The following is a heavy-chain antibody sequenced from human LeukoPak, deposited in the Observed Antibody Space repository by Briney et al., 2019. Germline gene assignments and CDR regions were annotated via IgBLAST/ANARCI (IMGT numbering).Heavy chain of an antibody. V-gene: IGHV1-2*02. D-gene: IGHD2-15*01. CDR1: GFTFTAFY. Sequence: ASVKVSCKASGFTFTAFYMHWVRQAPGQGLEWVSWINLSSGGTNYTQKFRGRVTMTRASSISTAYMELTSLRSDDTAIYYCVTSTGYFNTWGAFDIWGQGTMVTVSS. CDR2: INLSSGGT. CDR3: VTSTGYFNTWGAFDI. J-gene: IGHJ3*02.